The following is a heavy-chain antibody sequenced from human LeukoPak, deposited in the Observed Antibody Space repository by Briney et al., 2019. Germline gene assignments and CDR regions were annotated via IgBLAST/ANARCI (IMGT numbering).Heavy chain of an antibody. J-gene: IGHJ4*02. V-gene: IGHV3-9*03. CDR3: AKDGGPYGGIRGYFDY. CDR1: GFTFDDYA. Sequence: GGSLRLSCAASGFTFDDYAMHWVRQAPGEGLEWVSGISWNRGSIDYGASVKGRFTNSRDNAKKFLFLQMNSLRVEDMALDYCAKDGGPYGGIRGYFDYWGQGTLVTASS. D-gene: IGHD4-23*01. CDR2: ISWNRGSI.